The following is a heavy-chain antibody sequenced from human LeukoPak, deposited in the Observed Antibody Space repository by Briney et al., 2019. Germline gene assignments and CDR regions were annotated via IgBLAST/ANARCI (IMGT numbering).Heavy chain of an antibody. V-gene: IGHV3-48*03. CDR1: GFTFSTYE. Sequence: GGSLRLSCAASGFTFSTYEMNWVRQAPGKGLEWVSSLNSRGTTTYYTDSVKGRFTISRDNSKNTLYLQMNSLRAEDTAVYYCATERDSTAYYYGNLNNWGQGTLATVSS. CDR3: ATERDSTAYYYGNLNN. J-gene: IGHJ4*02. D-gene: IGHD3-22*01. CDR2: LNSRGTTT.